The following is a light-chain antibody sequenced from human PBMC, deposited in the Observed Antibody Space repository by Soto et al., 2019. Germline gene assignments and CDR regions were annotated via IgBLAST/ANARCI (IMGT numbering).Light chain of an antibody. CDR1: QSVSSSY. Sequence: EIVLTQSPGTLSLSPGERATLSCRASQSVSSSYLAWYQQKPGQAPRLLIYGASTRATGVSARFSGSGSGTEFTLTISSLQSADSAVYYCQQYSNWPPFTFGQGTRLENK. V-gene: IGKV3-15*01. CDR2: GAS. CDR3: QQYSNWPPFT. J-gene: IGKJ5*01.